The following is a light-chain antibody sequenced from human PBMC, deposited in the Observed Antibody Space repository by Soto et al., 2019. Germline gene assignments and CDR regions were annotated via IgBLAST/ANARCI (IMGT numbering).Light chain of an antibody. V-gene: IGKV3-15*01. Sequence: EIVLSQSPGTLSLSQGERATLSCRASQSASSSYLAWYQQKPGQAPRLLIYGASTRATGLPARFSGSGSGTDFTLTISSLQSEDFAVYYCQQYNTWPPITFGQGTRLEIK. CDR3: QQYNTWPPIT. J-gene: IGKJ5*01. CDR1: QSASSSY. CDR2: GAS.